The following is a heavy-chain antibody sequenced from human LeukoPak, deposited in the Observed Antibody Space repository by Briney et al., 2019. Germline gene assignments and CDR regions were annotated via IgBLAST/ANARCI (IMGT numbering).Heavy chain of an antibody. V-gene: IGHV4-30-4*08. CDR2: IYYSGST. CDR1: GGSVSSGDYY. CDR3: ARVDTSNGFDI. D-gene: IGHD5-18*01. J-gene: IGHJ3*02. Sequence: SQTLSLTCTVSGGSVSSGDYYLSWIRQPPGKGLEWIGYIYYSGSTYYNPSLESRVTLSVDTSKNQFSLKLTSVTAADTAVYYCARVDTSNGFDIWGQGTMVTVSS.